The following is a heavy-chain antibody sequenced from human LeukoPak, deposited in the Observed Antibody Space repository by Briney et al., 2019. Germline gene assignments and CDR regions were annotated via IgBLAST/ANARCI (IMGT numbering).Heavy chain of an antibody. CDR1: GGSISSGSYY. CDR2: IYYSGST. CDR3: ARRRSTLYYYGSLKSYYMDV. V-gene: IGHV4-39*07. D-gene: IGHD3-10*01. J-gene: IGHJ6*03. Sequence: PSETLSLTCTVSGGSISSGSYYWGWIRQPPGKGLEWIGNIYYSGSTYYNPSLKSRVSISVDTSKNQFSLKLSSVTAADTAVYYCARRRSTLYYYGSLKSYYMDVWGKGTTVTISS.